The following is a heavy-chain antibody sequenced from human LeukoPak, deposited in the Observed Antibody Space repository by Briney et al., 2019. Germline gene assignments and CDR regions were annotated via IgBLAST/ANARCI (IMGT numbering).Heavy chain of an antibody. CDR1: GGSFSGYY. V-gene: IGHV4-39*01. CDR3: ARLLGTGITIFGVVTPLTFDY. D-gene: IGHD3-3*01. CDR2: IYYSGST. Sequence: SETLSLTCAVYGGSFSGYYWGWIRQPPGKGLEWIGSIYYSGSTYYNPSLKSRVTISVDTSKNQFSLKLSSVTAADTAVYYCARLLGTGITIFGVVTPLTFDYWGQGTLVTVSS. J-gene: IGHJ4*02.